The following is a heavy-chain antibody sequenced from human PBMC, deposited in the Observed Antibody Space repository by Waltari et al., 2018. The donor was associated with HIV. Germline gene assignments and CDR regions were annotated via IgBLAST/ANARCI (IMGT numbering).Heavy chain of an antibody. CDR3: AVSYYYDSSGYPVGAFDI. J-gene: IGHJ3*02. CDR2: VNPNRGGT. CDR1: GYTFTGYY. Sequence: QVQLVQSGAEVKKPGASVKVSCKASGYTFTGYYMHWVRQAPGQGLEWMGRVNPNRGGTNYAQKFQGRVTMTRDTSISTAYMELSRLRSDDTAVYYCAVSYYYDSSGYPVGAFDIWGQGTMVTVSS. D-gene: IGHD3-22*01. V-gene: IGHV1-2*06.